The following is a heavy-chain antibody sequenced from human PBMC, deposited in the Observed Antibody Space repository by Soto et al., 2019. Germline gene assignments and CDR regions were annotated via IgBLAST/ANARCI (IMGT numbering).Heavy chain of an antibody. J-gene: IGHJ6*02. Sequence: PGGSLRLSCSASGFTFSSYAMHWVRQAPGKGLEYVSAISSNGGSTYYADSVKGRFTISRDNSKNTLYLQMSSLRAEDTAVYYCVKDTYIAVAGTGSPQVWDYYYYGMDVWGQGTTVTVSS. V-gene: IGHV3-64D*06. CDR1: GFTFSSYA. D-gene: IGHD6-19*01. CDR3: VKDTYIAVAGTGSPQVWDYYYYGMDV. CDR2: ISSNGGST.